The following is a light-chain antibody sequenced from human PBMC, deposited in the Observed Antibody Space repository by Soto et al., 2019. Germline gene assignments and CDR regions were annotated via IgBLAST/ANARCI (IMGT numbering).Light chain of an antibody. Sequence: DNQMTWSPSSVSASLADRITITCRACQDIGGMLAWFQQKPGKAPQYHIQAASILQSGVPSRFSGSGSGTEFILSINNLQPEDFASYFCLQVSSFPRTFRLGTTVYIK. CDR2: AAS. CDR3: LQVSSFPRT. J-gene: IGKJ1*01. V-gene: IGKV1-12*01. CDR1: QDIGGM.